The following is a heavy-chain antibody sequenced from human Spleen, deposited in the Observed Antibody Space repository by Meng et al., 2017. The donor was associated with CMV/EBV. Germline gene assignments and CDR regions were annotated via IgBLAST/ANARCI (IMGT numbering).Heavy chain of an antibody. J-gene: IGHJ6*02. CDR2: IYYSGST. D-gene: IGHD6-6*01. V-gene: IGHV4-30-4*08. CDR1: GGSISSGDYY. Sequence: TLSLTCTVSGGSISSGDYYWSWIRQPPGKGLEWIGYIYYSGSTYYNPSLKSRVTISVDTSKNQFSLKLSSVTAADTAVYYCARERSSSSPAFGYYGMDVWGQGTTVTVSS. CDR3: ARERSSSSPAFGYYGMDV.